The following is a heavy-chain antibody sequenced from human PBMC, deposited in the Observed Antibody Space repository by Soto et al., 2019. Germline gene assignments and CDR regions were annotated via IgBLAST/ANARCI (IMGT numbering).Heavy chain of an antibody. D-gene: IGHD3-22*01. CDR1: GYRFTSYW. V-gene: IGHV5-51*01. J-gene: IGHJ5*02. CDR3: ARKEQSGYFTWLDP. Sequence: PGESLKISCRTSGYRFTSYWIAWVRQMPGKGLEWMGIIFPSDSDTRYSPSFQGQVTISADRSTSTVFLQWASLKASDTAVYFCARKEQSGYFTWLDPWGQGTLVTVYS. CDR2: IFPSDSDT.